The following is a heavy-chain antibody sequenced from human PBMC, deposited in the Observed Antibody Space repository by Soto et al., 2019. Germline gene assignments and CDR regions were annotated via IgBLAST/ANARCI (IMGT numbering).Heavy chain of an antibody. CDR3: ARGTLTSIYMVDY. J-gene: IGHJ4*02. CDR1: GFTFSTYW. V-gene: IGHV3-74*01. D-gene: IGHD3-3*01. CDR2: IRGDGTRT. Sequence: EVQLVESGGALVQPGGSLRLSCAASGFTFSTYWMHWVRQGPGKGLVWVSRIRGDGTRTNYADSVRGRFTVSRDTAKNTRYLKINSLTADATAVYYCARGTLTSIYMVDYWGQVTLVTVSS.